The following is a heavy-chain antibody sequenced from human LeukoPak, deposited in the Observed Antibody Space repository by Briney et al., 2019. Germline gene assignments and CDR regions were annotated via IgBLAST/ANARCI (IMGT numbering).Heavy chain of an antibody. V-gene: IGHV3-15*01. Sequence: GGSLRLSCAASGFTFSNAWMSWVRQAPVKGLEWVGRIKSKTDGGTTDYAAPVKGRFTISRDDSKNTLYLQMNSLKTEDTAVYYCTTDPSVVVITSYYYYYGMDVWGQGTTVTVSS. CDR3: TTDPSVVVITSYYYYYGMDV. CDR1: GFTFSNAW. D-gene: IGHD3-22*01. CDR2: IKSKTDGGTT. J-gene: IGHJ6*02.